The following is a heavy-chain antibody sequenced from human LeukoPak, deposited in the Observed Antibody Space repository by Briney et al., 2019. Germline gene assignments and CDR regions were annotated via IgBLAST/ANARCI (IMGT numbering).Heavy chain of an antibody. CDR3: ARGTLWCDP. J-gene: IGHJ5*02. CDR1: GYTFTSYY. CDR2: MNPNSGNR. V-gene: IGHV1-8*01. Sequence: ASVKLSCTASGYTFTSYYINWVRQATGQGLEWMGGMNPNSGNRGYAKKFQGRVSTTRNTSISTDYMGLSSLSSEDTAVYYCARGTLWCDPWGQGTLVTVSS.